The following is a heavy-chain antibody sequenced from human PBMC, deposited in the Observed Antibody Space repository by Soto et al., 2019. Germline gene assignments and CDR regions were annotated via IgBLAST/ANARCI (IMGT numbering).Heavy chain of an antibody. Sequence: QVQLQQWGAGLLKPSETLSLTCAVYGWSFSGYYWSWIRQPPGKGLEWIGEINHSGSTNYSPSLTSRVTISVDTSKNQFSLNLSSVTAAYTAVYYCAVRAFSSGWYSFLDYWGQGTLVTVSS. CDR2: INHSGST. CDR3: AVRAFSSGWYSFLDY. CDR1: GWSFSGYY. J-gene: IGHJ4*02. V-gene: IGHV4-34*01. D-gene: IGHD6-19*01.